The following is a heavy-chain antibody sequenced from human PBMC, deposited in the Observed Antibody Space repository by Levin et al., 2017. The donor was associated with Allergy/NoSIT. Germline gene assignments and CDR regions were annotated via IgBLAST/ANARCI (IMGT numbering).Heavy chain of an antibody. Sequence: PGGSLRLSCAASGFTFSSYAMTWVRQAPGKGLEWVSTIRSSASTTYYAESVKGRFTIFRDNFKNSLYLQMNSLRAEDTAVYYCAKVPPGYCSGDSCYLDYWGQGTLVTVSS. J-gene: IGHJ4*02. CDR1: GFTFSSYA. V-gene: IGHV3-23*01. CDR3: AKVPPGYCSGDSCYLDY. D-gene: IGHD2-15*01. CDR2: IRSSASTT.